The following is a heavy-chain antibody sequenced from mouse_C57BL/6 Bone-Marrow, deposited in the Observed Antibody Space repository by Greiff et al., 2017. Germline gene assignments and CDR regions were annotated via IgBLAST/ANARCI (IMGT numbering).Heavy chain of an antibody. V-gene: IGHV7-3*01. Sequence: EVQLQQSGGGLVQPGGSLSLSCAASGFTFTDYYMSWVRQPPGKALEWLGFIRNKANGYTTEYSASVKGRFTISRDNSQSILYLQMNALRAEDSATYYCARSQVVYFDYWGQGTTLTVSS. CDR2: IRNKANGYTT. CDR3: ARSQVVYFDY. J-gene: IGHJ2*01. D-gene: IGHD1-1*01. CDR1: GFTFTDYY.